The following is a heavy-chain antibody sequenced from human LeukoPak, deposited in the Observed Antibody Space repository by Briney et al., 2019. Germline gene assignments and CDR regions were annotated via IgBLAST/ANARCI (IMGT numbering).Heavy chain of an antibody. Sequence: ASVKVSCKASGYTFTSYYMHWVRQATGQGLEWMGWMNPNSGNTGYAQKFQGRVTMTRNTSIGTAYMELSSLRSEDTAVYYCARGAVLRFLEWLLYREDYYYYGMDVWGQGTTVTVSS. CDR3: ARGAVLRFLEWLLYREDYYYYGMDV. CDR2: MNPNSGNT. J-gene: IGHJ6*02. D-gene: IGHD3-3*01. V-gene: IGHV1-8*02. CDR1: GYTFTSYY.